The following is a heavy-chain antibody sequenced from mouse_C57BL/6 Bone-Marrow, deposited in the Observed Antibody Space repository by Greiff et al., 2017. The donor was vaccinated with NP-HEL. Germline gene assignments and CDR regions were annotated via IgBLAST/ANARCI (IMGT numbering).Heavy chain of an antibody. CDR3: ARMGLGSVWFAD. V-gene: IGHV1-64*01. D-gene: IGHD6-1*01. CDR2: IHPNSGST. Sequence: VQLQQPGAELVKPGASVKLSCKASGYTFTSYWMHWVKQRPGQGLEWIGMIHPNSGSTNYNEKFKSKATLTVDKSSSTAYMQLSSLTSEDSAVYYCARMGLGSVWFADWGQGTLVTVSA. J-gene: IGHJ3*01. CDR1: GYTFTSYW.